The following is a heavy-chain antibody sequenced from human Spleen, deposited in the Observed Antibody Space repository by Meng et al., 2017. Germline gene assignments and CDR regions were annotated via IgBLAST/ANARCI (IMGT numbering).Heavy chain of an antibody. V-gene: IGHV4-39*07. CDR1: GGSISSSSYY. D-gene: IGHD4-17*01. Sequence: SETLSLTCTVSGGSISSSSYYWGWIRQPPGKGLEWIGSIYYSGSTYYNPSLKSRVTISVDTSKNQFSLKLSSVTAADTAVYYCARDWAVTAKANYYYYGMDVWAQGPSATFPS. CDR2: IYYSGST. J-gene: IGHJ6*02. CDR3: ARDWAVTAKANYYYYGMDV.